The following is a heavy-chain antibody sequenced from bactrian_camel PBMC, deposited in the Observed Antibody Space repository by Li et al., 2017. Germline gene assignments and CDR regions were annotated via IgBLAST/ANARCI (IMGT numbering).Heavy chain of an antibody. Sequence: HVQLVESGGGSVQAGGSLRLSCVASGYTYSRYCMGWFRQAPGKDREGIATIDSDGRTTYAHSVKGRFTISRDNTQNMVYLQMNSLKSEDTALYYCATLLEAVIADFVGYWGQGTQVTVS. CDR1: GYTYSRYC. J-gene: IGHJ6*01. CDR3: ATLLEAVIADFVGY. V-gene: IGHV3S53*01. D-gene: IGHD4*01. CDR2: IDSDGRT.